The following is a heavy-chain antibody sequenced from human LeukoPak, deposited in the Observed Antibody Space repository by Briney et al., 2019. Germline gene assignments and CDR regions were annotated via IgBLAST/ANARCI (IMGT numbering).Heavy chain of an antibody. V-gene: IGHV3-74*01. Sequence: GGSLRLSCAASGFTFSSYWMHWVRQTPGKGLVWVSLINSDGSSTSYADSVKGRFTISRDNAKNTLYLQMNRLRAEDTAVYYCARDLGRSGDLGYWGQGTLVTVSS. J-gene: IGHJ4*02. CDR2: INSDGSST. D-gene: IGHD2-15*01. CDR1: GFTFSSYW. CDR3: ARDLGRSGDLGY.